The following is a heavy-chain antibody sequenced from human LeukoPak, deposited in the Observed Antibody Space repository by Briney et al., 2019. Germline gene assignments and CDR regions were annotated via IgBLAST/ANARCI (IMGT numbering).Heavy chain of an antibody. Sequence: SETLSLTCTVSGGSISSYYWSWIRQPPGKGLEWIGYIYTSGSTNYNPSLKSRDTISVDTSKNQFSLKLSSVTAADTAVYYCARHYYDSSGYPRGAFDIWGQGTMVTVSS. V-gene: IGHV4-4*09. D-gene: IGHD3-22*01. CDR1: GGSISSYY. J-gene: IGHJ3*02. CDR2: IYTSGST. CDR3: ARHYYDSSGYPRGAFDI.